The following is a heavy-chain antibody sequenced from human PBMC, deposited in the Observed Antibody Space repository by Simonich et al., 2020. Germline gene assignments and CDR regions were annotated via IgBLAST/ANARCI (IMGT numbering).Heavy chain of an antibody. Sequence: QVQLVESGGGVVQPGRSLRLSCAASGFTFSSYAMHWVRQAPGKGIDCVAVISYDGSNKYYADSVKGRFTISRDNSKNTLYLQMNSLRAEDTAVYYCARAGGYSYGYYYYMDVWGKGTTVTVSS. CDR3: ARAGGYSYGYYYYMDV. CDR1: GFTFSSYA. CDR2: ISYDGSNK. V-gene: IGHV3-30*07. J-gene: IGHJ6*03. D-gene: IGHD5-18*01.